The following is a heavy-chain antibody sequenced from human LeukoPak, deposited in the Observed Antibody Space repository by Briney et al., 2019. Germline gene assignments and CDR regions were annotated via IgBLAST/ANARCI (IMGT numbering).Heavy chain of an antibody. CDR1: GGSISSSSHY. D-gene: IGHD4-17*01. J-gene: IGHJ4*02. CDR2: IYYSGSS. Sequence: SETLSLTCTVSGGSISSSSHYWGWFRQPPEKGLEWIGYIYYSGSSFCNPSLKSRVTMSVDTSKNQFSLRLNSVTAADTAVYYCARGPTVTTDYWGQGTLVTVSS. CDR3: ARGPTVTTDY. V-gene: IGHV4-39*01.